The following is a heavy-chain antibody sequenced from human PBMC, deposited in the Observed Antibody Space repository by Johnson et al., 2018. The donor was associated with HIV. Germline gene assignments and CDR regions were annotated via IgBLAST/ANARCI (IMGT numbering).Heavy chain of an antibody. D-gene: IGHD3-22*01. V-gene: IGHV3-30*04. CDR1: GFTFSSYA. J-gene: IGHJ3*02. CDR2: ISKDGANN. CDR3: ARDQTYYYDTSGYQGAFDI. Sequence: QVQLVESGGGVVQPGRSLRLSCAASGFTFSSYAMHWVRQAPGKGLEWVAVISKDGANNYHADSVKGRFTLSRDNSKNTLYLQMNSLRAEDTAVYYCARDQTYYYDTSGYQGAFDIWGQGTMVSVSS.